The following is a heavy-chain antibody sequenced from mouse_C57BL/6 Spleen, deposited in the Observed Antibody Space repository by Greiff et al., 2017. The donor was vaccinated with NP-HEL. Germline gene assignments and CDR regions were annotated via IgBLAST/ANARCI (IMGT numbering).Heavy chain of an antibody. D-gene: IGHD1-1*01. Sequence: EVKLMESGGGLVKPGGSLKLSCAASGFTFSDYGMHWVRQAPEKGLEWVAYISSGRSTLYYADTVKGRFTISRDNAKNTLFLQMTSLRSEDTAMYYCAGYGSSYDYAMDYWGQGTSVTVSS. CDR3: AGYGSSYDYAMDY. V-gene: IGHV5-17*01. CDR2: ISSGRSTL. CDR1: GFTFSDYG. J-gene: IGHJ4*01.